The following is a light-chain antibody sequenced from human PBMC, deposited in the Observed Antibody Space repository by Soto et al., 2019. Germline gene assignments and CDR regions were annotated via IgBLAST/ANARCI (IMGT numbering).Light chain of an antibody. J-gene: IGKJ1*01. CDR2: DAS. CDR3: MQRSHWPRT. CDR1: QSVSSY. Sequence: EVRLSESPATLSLSSGERAPLSCMASQSVSSYLAWYQQKPGQAPRLLIYDASNRATGIPARFSGSGSGTDFTLTISSLEAEDVAVYYCMQRSHWPRTFGQGTKVDI. V-gene: IGKV3-11*01.